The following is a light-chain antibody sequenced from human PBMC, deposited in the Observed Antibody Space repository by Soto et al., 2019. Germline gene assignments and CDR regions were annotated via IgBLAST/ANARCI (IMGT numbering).Light chain of an antibody. Sequence: DIQMTQSPSAMSASVGDRVTITCRASQGIENYLAWFQQKPGKVPKLLIYAASTLQSGVPSRFSGSGSGTDFTLTISCLQSEDFATYYCQQYYSYPWTFGQGTKVDIK. CDR3: QQYYSYPWT. CDR2: AAS. J-gene: IGKJ1*01. CDR1: QGIENY. V-gene: IGKV1-17*03.